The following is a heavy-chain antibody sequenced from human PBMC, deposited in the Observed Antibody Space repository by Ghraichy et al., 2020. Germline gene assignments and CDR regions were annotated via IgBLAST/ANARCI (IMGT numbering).Heavy chain of an antibody. D-gene: IGHD5-18*01. V-gene: IGHV4-4*07. J-gene: IGHJ3*02. CDR3: ARGPIQLWLNAFDI. Sequence: SETLSLTCTVSGGSISSYYWSWIRQPAGKGLEWIGRIYTSGSTNYNPSLKSRVTMSVDTSKNQFSLKLSSVTAADTAVYYCARGPIQLWLNAFDIWGQGTMVTVSS. CDR1: GGSISSYY. CDR2: IYTSGST.